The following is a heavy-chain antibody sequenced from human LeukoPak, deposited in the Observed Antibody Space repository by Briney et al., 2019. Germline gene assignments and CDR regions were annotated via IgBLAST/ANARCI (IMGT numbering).Heavy chain of an antibody. J-gene: IGHJ4*02. Sequence: GGSLRLSCAASGFTFDDYGMSWVRQAPGKGLEWVSGINWNGGSTGYADPVKGRFTISRDNAKNSLYLQMNSLRAEDTALYYCARAAHYGDYALVKYYFDYWGQGTLVTVSS. CDR3: ARAAHYGDYALVKYYFDY. V-gene: IGHV3-20*04. CDR1: GFTFDDYG. CDR2: INWNGGST. D-gene: IGHD4-17*01.